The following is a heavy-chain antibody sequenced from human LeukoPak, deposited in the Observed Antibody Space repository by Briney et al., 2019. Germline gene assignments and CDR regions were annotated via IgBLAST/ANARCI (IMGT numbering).Heavy chain of an antibody. CDR1: GFTFSNYW. CDR2: IKEDGSDT. Sequence: GGSLRLSCAASGFTFSNYWMSWVRQAPGKGLEWVANIKEDGSDTYFVDSVRGRFTISRDNAKNLLFLHMNSLRGEGTAVYYCARDQWRLFDYWGQGTLVTVSS. CDR3: ARDQWRLFDY. V-gene: IGHV3-7*04. D-gene: IGHD2-21*02. J-gene: IGHJ4*02.